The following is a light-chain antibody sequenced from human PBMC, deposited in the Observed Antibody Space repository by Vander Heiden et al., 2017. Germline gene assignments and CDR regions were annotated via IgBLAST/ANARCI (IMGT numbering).Light chain of an antibody. CDR2: EVS. CDR1: SSDVGSYNL. CDR3: CSYAGTRRV. V-gene: IGLV2-23*02. J-gene: IGLJ2*01. Sequence: QSALTQPASVSGSPGQSITISCTGTSSDVGSYNLVSWYQQYPGKAPQLMIDEVSKRPSGVSNRFSGSKSGNTASLTISGLQPEDEADYYCCSYAGTRRVFGGGTKLAVL.